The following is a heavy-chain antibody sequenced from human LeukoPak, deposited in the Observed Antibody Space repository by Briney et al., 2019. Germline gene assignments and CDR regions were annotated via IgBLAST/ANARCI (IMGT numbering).Heavy chain of an antibody. CDR2: INPNSGGT. D-gene: IGHD3-9*01. CDR1: GYTITGYY. J-gene: IGHJ4*02. V-gene: IGHV1-2*02. Sequence: ASVKVSCKASGYTITGYYMHWVRQAPGQGLEWMGWINPNSGGTNYAQKFQGRVTMTRDTSISTAYMELSRLRSDDTAVYYCARVHYDILTGYYFFDYWGQGTLVTVPS. CDR3: ARVHYDILTGYYFFDY.